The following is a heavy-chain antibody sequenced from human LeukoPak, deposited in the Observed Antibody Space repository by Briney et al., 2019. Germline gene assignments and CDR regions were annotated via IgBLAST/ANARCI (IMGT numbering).Heavy chain of an antibody. J-gene: IGHJ4*02. V-gene: IGHV3-23*01. CDR1: GVTFSDYA. D-gene: IGHD6-19*01. CDR2: ISGCGDST. Sequence: GGSLRLSCAASGVTFSDYAMNWVRQAPGKGLEWVSTISGCGDSTYYADSVKGRFTISRDNSKKTLYLQMNSLSAEDTAVYYCAKIYAAGVYSSGPNCYDYYDYWGQGTLVTVSS. CDR3: AKIYAAGVYSSGPNCYDYYDY.